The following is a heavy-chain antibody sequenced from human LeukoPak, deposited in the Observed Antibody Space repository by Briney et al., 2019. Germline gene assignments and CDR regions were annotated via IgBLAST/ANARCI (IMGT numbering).Heavy chain of an antibody. V-gene: IGHV3-23*01. CDR1: GFTFSSYG. J-gene: IGHJ3*02. D-gene: IGHD5-18*01. CDR2: ISGRGGTT. Sequence: SGGSLRLSCAASGFTFSSYGMSWVRQAPGKGLEGVSSISGRGGTTYYADSVKGRFTIARDNSKNTLALQLNSLRADDTAVYSCAKDPPTVMANAFRIWGQGTMVTVS. CDR3: AKDPPTVMANAFRI.